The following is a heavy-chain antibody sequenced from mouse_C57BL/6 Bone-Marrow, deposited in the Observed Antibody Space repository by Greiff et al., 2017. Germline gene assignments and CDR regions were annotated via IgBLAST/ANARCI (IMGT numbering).Heavy chain of an antibody. CDR2: IDPENGDT. J-gene: IGHJ1*03. CDR1: GFNIKDDY. CDR3: TTWALLWYFDV. V-gene: IGHV14-4*01. Sequence: EVQLQQSGAELVRPGASVKLSCTASGFNIKDDYMHWVKQRPEQGLEWIGWIDPENGDTEYASKFQGKAPITADTSSNTAYLQLSSLTSEDTAVYYCTTWALLWYFDVWGTGTTVTVSS. D-gene: IGHD3-1*01.